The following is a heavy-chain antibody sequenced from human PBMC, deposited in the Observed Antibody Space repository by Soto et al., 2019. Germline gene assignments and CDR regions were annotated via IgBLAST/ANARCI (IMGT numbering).Heavy chain of an antibody. D-gene: IGHD2-21*02. Sequence: GGSLRLSCAASGFTFSSYGMHWVRQAPGKGLEWVAVIWYDGSNKYYADSVKGRFTISRDNSKNTLYLQMNSLRAEDTAVYYYARDEVTGYYYYYGMDVWGQGTTVTV. V-gene: IGHV3-33*01. CDR3: ARDEVTGYYYYYGMDV. CDR1: GFTFSSYG. J-gene: IGHJ6*02. CDR2: IWYDGSNK.